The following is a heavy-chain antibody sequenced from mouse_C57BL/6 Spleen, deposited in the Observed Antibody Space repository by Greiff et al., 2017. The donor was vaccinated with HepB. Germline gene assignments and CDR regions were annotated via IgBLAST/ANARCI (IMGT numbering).Heavy chain of an antibody. CDR3: ARSGDGYSHWYFDV. Sequence: QVQLQQSGPELVKPGASVKISCKASGYTFTDYYINWVKQRPGQGLEWIGWIFPGSGSTYYNEKFKGKATLTVDKSSSTAYMLLSSLTSEDSAVYLCARSGDGYSHWYFDVWGTGTTVTVSS. CDR2: IFPGSGST. J-gene: IGHJ1*03. V-gene: IGHV1-75*01. D-gene: IGHD2-3*01. CDR1: GYTFTDYY.